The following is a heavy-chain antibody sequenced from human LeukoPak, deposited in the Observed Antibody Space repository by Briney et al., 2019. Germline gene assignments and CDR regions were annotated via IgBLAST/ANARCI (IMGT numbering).Heavy chain of an antibody. D-gene: IGHD5-12*01. J-gene: IGHJ3*02. CDR2: IYPGDSDS. CDR1: GYTFTTYW. Sequence: GESLKISCKGSGYTFTTYWIAWVRQMPGKGLEWMGIIYPGDSDSRYSPSFQGQVTISADKSISTAYLQWSSLKASDTAMYYCARNRVDIVATIAWNAFDIWGQGTMVAVSS. CDR3: ARNRVDIVATIAWNAFDI. V-gene: IGHV5-51*01.